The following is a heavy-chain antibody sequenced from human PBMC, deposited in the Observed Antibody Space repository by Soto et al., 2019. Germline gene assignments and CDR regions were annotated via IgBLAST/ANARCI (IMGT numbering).Heavy chain of an antibody. J-gene: IGHJ4*02. V-gene: IGHV3-30*18. CDR3: AKENYGSGSYYNDY. Sequence: GGSLRLSCAASGFTFSSYGMHWVRQAPGKGLEWVAAISYDGSRKYYADSVKGRFTISRDNSKNTLYLQMDSLRAEDTAVYYCAKENYGSGSYYNDYWGQGTLVTVSS. D-gene: IGHD3-10*01. CDR1: GFTFSSYG. CDR2: ISYDGSRK.